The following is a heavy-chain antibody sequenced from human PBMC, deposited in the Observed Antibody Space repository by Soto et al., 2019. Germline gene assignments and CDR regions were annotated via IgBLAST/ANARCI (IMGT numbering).Heavy chain of an antibody. CDR1: GGSISSYY. J-gene: IGHJ4*02. Sequence: SETLSLTCTVSGGSISSYYWSWIRQPPGKGLEWIGYIYYSGSTNYNPSLKSRVTISVDTSKNQFSLKLSSVTAADTAVYYCARDSSGLDYWGQGTLVTVSS. D-gene: IGHD3-22*01. CDR3: ARDSSGLDY. V-gene: IGHV4-59*01. CDR2: IYYSGST.